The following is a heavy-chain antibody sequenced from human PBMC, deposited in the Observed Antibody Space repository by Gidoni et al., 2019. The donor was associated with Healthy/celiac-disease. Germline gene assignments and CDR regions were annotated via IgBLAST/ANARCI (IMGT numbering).Heavy chain of an antibody. CDR2: ISGRGGST. CDR3: AKDTEVDYYGSGSYSDY. J-gene: IGHJ4*02. Sequence: VQLLESGGGLVQPGGSLRLCCAACGFTFSSYAMSWVRQAPGKGLEWVSAISGRGGSTYYADAVKGRFTISRDNSKNTLYLQMNRLRAEDTAVYYCAKDTEVDYYGSGSYSDYWGQGTLVTVSS. CDR1: GFTFSSYA. V-gene: IGHV3-23*01. D-gene: IGHD3-10*01.